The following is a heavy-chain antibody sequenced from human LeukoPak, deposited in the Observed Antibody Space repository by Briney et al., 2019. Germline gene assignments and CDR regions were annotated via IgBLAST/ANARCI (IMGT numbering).Heavy chain of an antibody. CDR1: GFTVSNNY. Sequence: AGGSLRLSCAASGFTVSNNYMSWVRQAPGKGLEWVSVIYSGDNTYYVESVTGRFTISRDNSKNTLFLQMNRLRAEDTAVYYCAGRRVLDASFDYWGQGTLVTVSS. CDR3: AGRRVLDASFDY. D-gene: IGHD3-16*01. J-gene: IGHJ4*02. V-gene: IGHV3-66*02. CDR2: IYSGDNT.